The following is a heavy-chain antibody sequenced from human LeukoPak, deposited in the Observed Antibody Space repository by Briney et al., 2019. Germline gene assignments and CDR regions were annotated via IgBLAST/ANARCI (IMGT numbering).Heavy chain of an antibody. V-gene: IGHV3-20*04. CDR2: INWNGGST. J-gene: IGHJ6*03. CDR3: ARGYLTVNYYYYMDV. CDR1: GFTFDDYG. Sequence: GGSLRLSCAASGFTFDDYGMSWVRQAPGKGLEWVSGINWNGGSTGYADSVKGRFTISRDNAKNSLYLQMNSLRAEDTALYYCARGYLTVNYYYYMDVWGKGTTVTVSS. D-gene: IGHD4-11*01.